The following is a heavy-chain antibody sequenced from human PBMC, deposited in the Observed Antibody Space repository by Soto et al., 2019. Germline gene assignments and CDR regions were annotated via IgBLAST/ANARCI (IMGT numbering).Heavy chain of an antibody. D-gene: IGHD3-3*02. CDR1: GDSLSSGGHY. Sequence: SETLSLTCTVSGDSLSSGGHYWSWIRQHPGKGLEWIGHIYDSVNTYYSPSLRSRVTISADMSKNQFSLNLRSVTAADTAVYYCARVDHRGYFAILPDYWGQGTLVTVSS. CDR2: IYDSVNT. J-gene: IGHJ4*02. CDR3: ARVDHRGYFAILPDY. V-gene: IGHV4-31*03.